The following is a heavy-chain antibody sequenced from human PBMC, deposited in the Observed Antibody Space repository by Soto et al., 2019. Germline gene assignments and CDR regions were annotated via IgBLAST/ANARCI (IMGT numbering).Heavy chain of an antibody. D-gene: IGHD3-16*01. Sequence: QVHLEESGGGLVKPGGSLRLSCRASGFTFSDYYMSWIRQAPGKGLEWVADISNSGRITHHADSVEGRFTIYRDNAKDSLFLQLNNLRPEDSAIYYGARYHGGGGLTLEYWGQGTLVTVSS. CDR1: GFTFSDYY. CDR3: ARYHGGGGLTLEY. V-gene: IGHV3-11*01. CDR2: ISNSGRIT. J-gene: IGHJ4*02.